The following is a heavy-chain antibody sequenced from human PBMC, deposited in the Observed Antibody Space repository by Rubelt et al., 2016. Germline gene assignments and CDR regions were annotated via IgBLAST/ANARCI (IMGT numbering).Heavy chain of an antibody. Sequence: QLQLQESGPGLVKPSETLSLTCTVSGGSISSYYWSWIRQPPGKGLEWIGYIYYTGSTNYNSSLKSRVTISVDTSKNQFSLKRSAGTAADTAVYYCARTPSGGTDCSGGCYLDYWGQGTLVTVSS. CDR3: ARTPSGGTDCSGGCYLDY. J-gene: IGHJ4*02. D-gene: IGHD2-15*01. V-gene: IGHV4-59*12. CDR1: GGSISSYY. CDR2: IYYTGST.